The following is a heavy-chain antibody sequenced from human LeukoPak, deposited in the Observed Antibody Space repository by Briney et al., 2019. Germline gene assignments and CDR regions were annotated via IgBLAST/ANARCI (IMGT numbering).Heavy chain of an antibody. CDR3: ARDIAVASFQH. CDR1: GFSFSSNY. V-gene: IGHV3-66*01. Sequence: PGGSLRLSCTASGFSFSSNYMSWVRQAPGKGLEWVSIIYSDGSTYYADSVKGRFTISRDDSKNTLFLQMNSLRAEDTALYYCARDIAVASFQHWGQGTLVTVSS. CDR2: IYSDGST. J-gene: IGHJ1*01. D-gene: IGHD6-19*01.